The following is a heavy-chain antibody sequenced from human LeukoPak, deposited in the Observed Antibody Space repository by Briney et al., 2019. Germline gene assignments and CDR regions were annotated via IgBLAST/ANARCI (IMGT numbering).Heavy chain of an antibody. D-gene: IGHD6-13*01. CDR1: GFTVSSTY. CDR3: ARAKMTTAGGVFDY. Sequence: QPGGSLRLPCAASGFTVSSTYMSWVRQAPGKGLEWDSVIYTGGNTYYADSVKGRFTISRDNAKNSLYLQMNSLRAEDTAVYYCARAKMTTAGGVFDYWGQGTLVTVSS. J-gene: IGHJ4*02. CDR2: IYTGGNT. V-gene: IGHV3-53*01.